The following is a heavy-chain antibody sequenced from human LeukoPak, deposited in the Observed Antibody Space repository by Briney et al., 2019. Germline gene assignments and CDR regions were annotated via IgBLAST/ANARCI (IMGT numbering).Heavy chain of an antibody. V-gene: IGHV1-69*13. CDR3: ARGLGIPYYFDY. J-gene: IGHJ4*02. CDR1: GGTFSSYA. CDR2: IIPIFGTA. Sequence: ASVKVSXKASGGTFSSYAISWVRQAPGQGLEWIGGIIPIFGTANYAQKFQGRVTITADESTSTAYMELSSLRSEDTAVYYCARGLGIPYYFDYWGQGTLVTVSS. D-gene: IGHD7-27*01.